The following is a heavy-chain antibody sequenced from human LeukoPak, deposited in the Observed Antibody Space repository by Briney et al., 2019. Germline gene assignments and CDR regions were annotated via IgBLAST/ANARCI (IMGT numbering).Heavy chain of an antibody. Sequence: PGGSLRLSCAASGFTVGNNYMRWVRQAPWKGLEWVSVIYSGGDTYYADSVKGRFTISRDSSKNTLYLQMNSLRAEDTVVYYCARGLFEGYFDYWGQGTLVTVSS. CDR2: IYSGGDT. CDR3: ARGLFEGYFDY. CDR1: GFTVGNNY. V-gene: IGHV3-66*01. J-gene: IGHJ4*02.